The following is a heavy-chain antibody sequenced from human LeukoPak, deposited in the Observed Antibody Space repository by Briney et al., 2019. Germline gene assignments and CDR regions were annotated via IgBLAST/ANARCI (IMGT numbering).Heavy chain of an antibody. CDR1: GFTFTNYA. Sequence: GGSLRLSCAASGFTFTNYAMSWVRQAPGKGLEWVSGISASGGSTYYADSVNGRFTISRDNTKNTLYLQLNSLRGEDTAVYHCAKVGYLVYYYYYMDVWGKGTTVTVSS. CDR2: ISASGGST. V-gene: IGHV3-23*01. J-gene: IGHJ6*03. D-gene: IGHD5-18*01. CDR3: AKVGYLVYYYYYMDV.